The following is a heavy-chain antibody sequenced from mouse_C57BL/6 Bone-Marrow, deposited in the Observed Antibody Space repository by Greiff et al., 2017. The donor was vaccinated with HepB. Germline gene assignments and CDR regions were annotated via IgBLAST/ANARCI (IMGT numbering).Heavy chain of an antibody. Sequence: GGGLVQPKGSLKLSCAASGFSFNTYAMNWVRQAPGKGLEWVARIRSKSNNYATYYADSVKDRFTISRDDSESMLYLQMNNLKTEDTAMYYCVRHGTTELFDYWGQGTTLTVSS. CDR3: VRHGTTELFDY. CDR2: IRSKSNNYAT. CDR1: GFSFNTYA. V-gene: IGHV10-1*01. J-gene: IGHJ2*01. D-gene: IGHD1-1*01.